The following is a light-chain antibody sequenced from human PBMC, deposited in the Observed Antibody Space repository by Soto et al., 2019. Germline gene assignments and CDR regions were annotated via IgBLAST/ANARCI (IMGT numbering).Light chain of an antibody. J-gene: IGKJ5*01. Sequence: EIVMTQSPATLSVCPGERATLSCRASQSVSIRLAWYQQKPGQAPRLLIYGASTRATGIPARFSGGGSGTEFTLTISSLQSEDFAGYYCQQYDSWPPITFGQGTRLEI. V-gene: IGKV3D-15*01. CDR2: GAS. CDR3: QQYDSWPPIT. CDR1: QSVSIR.